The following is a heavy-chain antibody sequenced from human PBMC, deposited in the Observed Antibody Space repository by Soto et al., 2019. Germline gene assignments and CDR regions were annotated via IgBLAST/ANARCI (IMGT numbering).Heavy chain of an antibody. CDR3: ARHRTGSDLAFDI. CDR1: GGSISSSTYY. CDR2: IYYSGNT. Sequence: PSETLSLTCTVSGGSISSSTYYWGWIRQPPGKGLEWIGSIYYSGNTYYNPSLKSRVTISVDTSKNQFSLKLSSVTAADTAMYYCARHRTGSDLAFDIWGQGTMVTVSS. J-gene: IGHJ3*02. D-gene: IGHD3-10*01. V-gene: IGHV4-39*01.